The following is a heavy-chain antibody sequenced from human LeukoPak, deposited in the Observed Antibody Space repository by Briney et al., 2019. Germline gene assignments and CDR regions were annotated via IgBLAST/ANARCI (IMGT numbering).Heavy chain of an antibody. CDR3: LGAAAGTSY. CDR1: GFTFSSYA. D-gene: IGHD6-13*01. CDR2: ISGSGSST. V-gene: IGHV3-23*01. Sequence: PGGSLRLSCAASGFTFSSYAMGWVRQAPGKGLEWVSTISGSGSSTYYADSVKGRFTIPRDNAKNTLYLQMNSLRAEDTAVYYCLGAAAGTSYWGQGTLVTVSS. J-gene: IGHJ4*02.